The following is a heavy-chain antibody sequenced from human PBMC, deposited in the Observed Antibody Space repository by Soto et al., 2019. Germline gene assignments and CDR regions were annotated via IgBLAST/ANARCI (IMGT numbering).Heavy chain of an antibody. CDR1: GYTFTSYG. CDR3: ARQQVAGTAFFDY. V-gene: IGHV1-18*01. CDR2: ISAYNGNT. J-gene: IGHJ4*02. D-gene: IGHD6-19*01. Sequence: QVQLVQSGAEVKKPGASVKVSCKASGYTFTSYGISWVRQAPGQGLEWIGWISAYNGNTNYAQKVQGRVTMTTDTSTITAYMERRRLRSDDTAVYYCARQQVAGTAFFDYWGQGTLVTVSS.